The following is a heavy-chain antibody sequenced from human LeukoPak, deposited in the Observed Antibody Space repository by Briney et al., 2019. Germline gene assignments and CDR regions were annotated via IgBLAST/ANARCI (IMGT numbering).Heavy chain of an antibody. CDR2: INPNSGGT. CDR1: GYTFTGYY. J-gene: IGHJ4*02. V-gene: IGHV1-2*02. CDR3: ARGVCITIFGVVITQDDY. Sequence: GASVKVSCKASGYTFTGYYMHWVREAPGQGLEWMGWINPNSGGTNYAQKFQGRVTMTRDTSISTAYMELSRLRSDDTAVYYCARGVCITIFGVVITQDDYWGQGTLVTVSS. D-gene: IGHD3-3*01.